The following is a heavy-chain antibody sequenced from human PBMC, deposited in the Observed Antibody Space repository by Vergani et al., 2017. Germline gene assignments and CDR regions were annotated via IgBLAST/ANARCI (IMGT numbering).Heavy chain of an antibody. CDR3: ARCETYYYDSSGYLGCRNAFDI. CDR2: ISWNSGSI. Sequence: EVQLVESGGGLVQPGRSLRLSCAASGFTFDDYAMHWVRQAPGKGLEWVSGISWNSGSIGYADSVKGRFTISRDNAKNSLYLQMNSLRAEDTALYYCARCETYYYDSSGYLGCRNAFDIWGQGTMVTVSS. V-gene: IGHV3-9*01. D-gene: IGHD3-22*01. J-gene: IGHJ3*02. CDR1: GFTFDDYA.